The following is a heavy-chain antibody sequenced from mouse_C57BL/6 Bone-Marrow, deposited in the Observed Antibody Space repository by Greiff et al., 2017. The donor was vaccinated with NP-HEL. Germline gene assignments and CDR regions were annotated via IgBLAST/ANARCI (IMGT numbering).Heavy chain of an antibody. CDR2: IRNKANNHAT. Sequence: EVQGVESGGGLVQPGGSMKLSCAASGFTFSDAWMDWVRQSPEKGLEWVAEIRNKANNHATYYAESVKGRFTISRDDSKSSVYLQMNSLRAEDTGIYYCTRRGDYYFDYWGQGTTLTVSS. J-gene: IGHJ2*01. CDR1: GFTFSDAW. V-gene: IGHV6-6*01. CDR3: TRRGDYYFDY.